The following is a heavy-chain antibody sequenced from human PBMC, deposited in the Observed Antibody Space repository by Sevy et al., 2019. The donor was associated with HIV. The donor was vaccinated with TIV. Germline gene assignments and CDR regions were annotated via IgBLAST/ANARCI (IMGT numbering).Heavy chain of an antibody. D-gene: IGHD5-12*01. J-gene: IGHJ6*02. CDR3: AREGGYTDQGMDV. Sequence: GGSLRLTCAASGFTFSSYSMNWVRQAPGKGLEWLSYIDSSSSNRYYAESVKGRCTVSRDNAKKSLYVQMNSLRGEDTAVYYCAREGGYTDQGMDVWGQGTTVTVSS. CDR1: GFTFSSYS. CDR2: IDSSSSNR. V-gene: IGHV3-48*01.